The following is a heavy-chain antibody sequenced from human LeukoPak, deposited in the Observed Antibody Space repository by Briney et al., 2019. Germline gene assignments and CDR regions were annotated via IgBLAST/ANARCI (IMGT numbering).Heavy chain of an antibody. V-gene: IGHV4-59*01. J-gene: IGHJ5*02. CDR3: ARELRYSWFDP. Sequence: KASETLSLTCTVSGGSISSYYWSWIRQPPGKGLEWIGYIYYSGSTNYKPSLKSRVTISVDTSKNQFSLKLSSVTAADTAVYYCARELRYSWFDPWGQGTLVTVSS. CDR1: GGSISSYY. CDR2: IYYSGST. D-gene: IGHD2-21*01.